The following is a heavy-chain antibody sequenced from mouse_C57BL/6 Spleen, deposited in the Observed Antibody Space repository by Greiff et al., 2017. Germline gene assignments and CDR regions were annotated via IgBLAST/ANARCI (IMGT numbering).Heavy chain of an antibody. V-gene: IGHV14-2*01. J-gene: IGHJ1*03. CDR1: GFNIKDYY. CDR2: IDPEDGET. D-gene: IGHD1-1*01. Sequence: VQLQQSGAELVKPGASVKLSCTASGFNIKDYYMHWVKQRTEQGLEWIGRIDPEDGETKYAPNFQGKATITADTSSNTAYLQLSSLTSEDTAVYYCARPYGSSRYFDVWGTGTTVTVSS. CDR3: ARPYGSSRYFDV.